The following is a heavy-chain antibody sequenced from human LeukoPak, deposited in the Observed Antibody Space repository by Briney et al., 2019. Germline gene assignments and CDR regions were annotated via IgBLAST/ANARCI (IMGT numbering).Heavy chain of an antibody. CDR1: GFTFSSYA. V-gene: IGHV3-30-3*01. CDR2: ISYDGSNK. J-gene: IGHJ6*02. CDR3: ARPHSRSFNPLRGYYYGMDV. D-gene: IGHD2-21*01. Sequence: PGGSLRLSCAASGFTFSSYAMHWVRQAPGKGLEWVAVISYDGSNKYYADSVKGRFTISRDNSKNTLYLQMNSLRAEDTAVYYCARPHSRSFNPLRGYYYGMDVWGQGTTVTVSS.